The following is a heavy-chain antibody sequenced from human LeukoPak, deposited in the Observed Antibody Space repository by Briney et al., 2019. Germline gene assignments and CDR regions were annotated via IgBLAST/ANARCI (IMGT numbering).Heavy chain of an antibody. CDR2: INSDGSST. CDR3: AREVHGSGSYAN. Sequence: GGSLRLSCAASGFTFSSYWMHWVRQAPGKRLVWVSRINSDGSSTSYADSVKGRFTISRDNAKNTLYLQMNSLRAEDTAVYYRAREVHGSGSYANWGQGTLVTVSS. J-gene: IGHJ4*02. CDR1: GFTFSSYW. V-gene: IGHV3-74*01. D-gene: IGHD3-10*01.